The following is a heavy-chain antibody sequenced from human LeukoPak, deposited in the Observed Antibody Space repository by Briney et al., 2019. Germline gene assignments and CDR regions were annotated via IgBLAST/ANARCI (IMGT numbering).Heavy chain of an antibody. J-gene: IGHJ4*02. Sequence: GGSLRLHCAASGFTFTSYNMNWVRQAPGKGLERVSYISSSRSTIYYADSVKGRFTMSRDNAKNSLCLQMHSLRAEDTAVYYCARTYSSSSLFYFDYWGQGTLVTVSS. V-gene: IGHV3-48*01. D-gene: IGHD6-13*01. CDR1: GFTFTSYN. CDR3: ARTYSSSSLFYFDY. CDR2: ISSSRSTI.